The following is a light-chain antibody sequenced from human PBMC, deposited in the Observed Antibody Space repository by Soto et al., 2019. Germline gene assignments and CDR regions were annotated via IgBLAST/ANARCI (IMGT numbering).Light chain of an antibody. V-gene: IGLV2-14*01. CDR1: SSDVGGYNY. CDR3: CSYTSSRDYV. J-gene: IGLJ1*01. Sequence: QPVLTQTASVSGSPGQSITISCTGTSSDVGGYNYVSWYQQHPGKAPKLMIYEVSNRPSGVSNRFSGSKSGNTASLTISGLQAEDEADYYCCSYTSSRDYVFGIGTKLTVL. CDR2: EVS.